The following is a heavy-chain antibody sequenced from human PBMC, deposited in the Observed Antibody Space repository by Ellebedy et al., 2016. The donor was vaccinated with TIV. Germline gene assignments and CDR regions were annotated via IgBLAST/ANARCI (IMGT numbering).Heavy chain of an antibody. V-gene: IGHV3-11*04. CDR2: ISSSVTTV. Sequence: PGGSLRLSCAASGFTFSDYYMSWIRQAPGKGLEWISYISSSVTTVYYADSVKGRFTISRDNAQNSLFLQMSSLRAEDTGVYYCARSGSYYTGGSDYWGQGTLVTVSS. CDR3: ARSGSYYTGGSDY. J-gene: IGHJ4*02. CDR1: GFTFSDYY. D-gene: IGHD1-26*01.